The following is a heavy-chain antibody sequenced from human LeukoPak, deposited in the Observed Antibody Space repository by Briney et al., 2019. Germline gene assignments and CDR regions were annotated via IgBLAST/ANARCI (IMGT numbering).Heavy chain of an antibody. CDR1: GYTFTSYG. Sequence: ASVKVSCKASGYTFTSYGISWVRQAPGQGLEWMGWISAYNGNTNYAQKLQGRVTMTTDTSTSTAYMELRSLRSDDTAVYYCATTYYYGSGSYYNSYYFGYWGQGTLVTVSS. CDR2: ISAYNGNT. J-gene: IGHJ4*02. V-gene: IGHV1-18*01. D-gene: IGHD3-10*01. CDR3: ATTYYYGSGSYYNSYYFGY.